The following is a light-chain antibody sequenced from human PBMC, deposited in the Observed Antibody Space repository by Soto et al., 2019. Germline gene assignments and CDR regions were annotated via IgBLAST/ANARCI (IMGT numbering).Light chain of an antibody. CDR1: QDISNY. CDR3: QQYDNLPLT. J-gene: IGKJ4*01. V-gene: IGKV1-33*01. Sequence: DIQMTQSPSSLSASVGDRVTITGQASQDISNYLNWYQQKPGKAPKLLIYDASNLETGVPSRFSGSGSGTDFTFTISSLQPEDIATYYCQQYDNLPLTVGGGTKVDI. CDR2: DAS.